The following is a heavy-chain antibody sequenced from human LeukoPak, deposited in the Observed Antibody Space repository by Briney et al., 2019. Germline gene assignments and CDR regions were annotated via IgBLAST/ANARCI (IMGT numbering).Heavy chain of an antibody. V-gene: IGHV4-4*02. CDR3: ARKYGSGVNYFDY. Sequence: KPSGTLSLTCAVSGGSISSSNWWSWVRPPPGKGLEWIGEIYHSGSTNYNPSLKSRVTISVDKSKNQFSLKLSSVTAADTAVYYCARKYGSGVNYFDYWGQGTLVTVSS. CDR2: IYHSGST. CDR1: GGSISSSNW. D-gene: IGHD3-10*01. J-gene: IGHJ4*02.